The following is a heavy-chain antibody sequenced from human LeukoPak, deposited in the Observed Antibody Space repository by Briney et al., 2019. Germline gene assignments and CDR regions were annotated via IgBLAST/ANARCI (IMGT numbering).Heavy chain of an antibody. Sequence: PSETLSLTCTVSGGSISPYYWSWIRQPPGKGLEWIGYIYYSGSTNYNPSLKSRVTISVDTSKNQFSLKLSSVTAADTAVYYCARAKAWYYGMDIWGQGTTVTVSS. V-gene: IGHV4-59*01. J-gene: IGHJ6*02. CDR3: ARAKAWYYGMDI. CDR2: IYYSGST. CDR1: GGSISPYY.